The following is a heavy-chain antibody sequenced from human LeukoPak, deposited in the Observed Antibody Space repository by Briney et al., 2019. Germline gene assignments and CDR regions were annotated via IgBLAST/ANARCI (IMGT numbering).Heavy chain of an antibody. J-gene: IGHJ5*02. D-gene: IGHD6-19*01. Sequence: LSGGSLRLSCAASGFTFSSYEMNWVRQAPGKGLEWVSYISSSGSTIYYADSVKGRFTISRDNAKNSLYLQMNSLRAEDTAVYYCAATPLPTTSTAVAVNWFDPWGQGTLVTVSS. CDR3: AATPLPTTSTAVAVNWFDP. CDR1: GFTFSSYE. CDR2: ISSSGSTI. V-gene: IGHV3-48*03.